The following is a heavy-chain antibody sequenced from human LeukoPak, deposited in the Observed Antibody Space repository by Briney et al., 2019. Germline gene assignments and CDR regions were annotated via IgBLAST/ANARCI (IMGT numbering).Heavy chain of an antibody. V-gene: IGHV3-23*01. CDR2: TTGSGGSS. CDR3: AKGVVVVAASYYYMDV. CDR1: GFTFTGYA. D-gene: IGHD2-15*01. J-gene: IGHJ6*03. Sequence: PAGSLRLSCAASGFTFTGYAMTWVRQAPGKGLEWVSTTTGSGGSSYYADSVMGRFTISRDNSKNTLFLQMNGLRAEDTAVYYCAKGVVVVAASYYYMDVWGKGTTVTVSS.